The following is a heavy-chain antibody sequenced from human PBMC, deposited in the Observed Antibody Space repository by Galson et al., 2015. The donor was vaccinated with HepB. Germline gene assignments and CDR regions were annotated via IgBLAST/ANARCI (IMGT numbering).Heavy chain of an antibody. CDR3: ARDRSCSNGVCKPAAFDV. J-gene: IGHJ3*01. Sequence: SLRLSCAASGFTFSSYWMHWVRQAPGKGLVWVSRVNAGGSSTNYADSVKGRFTISRDNAKNTLYVQMNSLRAEDTAVYYCARDRSCSNGVCKPAAFDVWGQGTMVTVSS. D-gene: IGHD2-8*01. CDR1: GFTFSSYW. CDR2: VNAGGSST. V-gene: IGHV3-74*01.